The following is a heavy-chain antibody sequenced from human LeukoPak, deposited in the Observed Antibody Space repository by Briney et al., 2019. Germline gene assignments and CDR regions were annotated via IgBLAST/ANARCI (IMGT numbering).Heavy chain of an antibody. J-gene: IGHJ2*01. CDR2: ISSSSSTI. V-gene: IGHV3-48*01. D-gene: IGHD3-22*01. Sequence: GGSLRLSCAASGFTFSSYSMNWVRQAPGKGLEWVSYISSSSSTIYYADSVKGRFTISRDNAKNSPYLQMNSLRAEDTAVYYCARDQTSYYYDSSGYYPYWYFDLWGRGTLVTVSS. CDR3: ARDQTSYYYDSSGYYPYWYFDL. CDR1: GFTFSSYS.